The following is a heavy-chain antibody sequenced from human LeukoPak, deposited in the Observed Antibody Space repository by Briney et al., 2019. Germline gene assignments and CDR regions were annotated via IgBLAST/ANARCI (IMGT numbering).Heavy chain of an antibody. V-gene: IGHV3-11*01. J-gene: IGHJ4*02. CDR3: ARDTSLYYDSSGYYFKYYFDY. D-gene: IGHD3-22*01. CDR2: ISSSGSTI. CDR1: GFTFSDYY. Sequence: GGSLRLSCAASGFTFSDYYMSWIRQAPGKGLEWVSYISSSGSTIYYADSVKGRFTISRDNAKNSLYLQMNSLRAEDTAVYYCARDTSLYYDSSGYYFKYYFDYWGQGTLVTVSS.